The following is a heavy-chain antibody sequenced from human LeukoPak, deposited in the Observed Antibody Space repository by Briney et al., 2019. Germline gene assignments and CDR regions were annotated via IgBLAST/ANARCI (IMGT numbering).Heavy chain of an antibody. D-gene: IGHD3-22*01. CDR3: AIGGYYYDSSGYYYPVEFDY. CDR1: GGSISSYY. CDR2: IYYSGST. Sequence: PSETLSLTCTVSGGSISSYYWGWTRQPPGKGLEWIGSIYYSGSTYYNPSLKSRVTISVDTSKNQFSLKLSSVTAADTAVYYCAIGGYYYDSSGYYYPVEFDYWGQGTLVTVSS. J-gene: IGHJ4*02. V-gene: IGHV4-39*01.